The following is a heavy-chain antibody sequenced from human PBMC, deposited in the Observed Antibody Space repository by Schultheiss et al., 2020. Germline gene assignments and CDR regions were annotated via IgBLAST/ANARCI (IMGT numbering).Heavy chain of an antibody. Sequence: SETLSLTCAVYGGSFSGYYWSWIRQPPGKGLEWIGFASHSATTNLNPSLKSRLTISVDTSKNQFSLKLTSVTAADTAVYYCGRDNYGSIDYWGQGILVTVSS. CDR2: ASHSATT. CDR3: GRDNYGSIDY. CDR1: GGSFSGYY. V-gene: IGHV4-59*01. D-gene: IGHD3-16*01. J-gene: IGHJ4*02.